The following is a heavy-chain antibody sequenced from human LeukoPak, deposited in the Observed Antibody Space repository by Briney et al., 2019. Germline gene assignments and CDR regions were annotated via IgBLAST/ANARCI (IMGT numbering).Heavy chain of an antibody. V-gene: IGHV4-59*08. CDR3: ARHREDAFDI. D-gene: IGHD3-10*01. J-gene: IGHJ3*02. Sequence: SETLSLTCTVSGGSISSYYWSRIRQPPGKGLEWIGYIYYSGSTNYNPSLKSRVTISVDTSKNQFSLKLSSVTAADTAVYYCARHREDAFDIWGQGTMVTVSS. CDR2: IYYSGST. CDR1: GGSISSYY.